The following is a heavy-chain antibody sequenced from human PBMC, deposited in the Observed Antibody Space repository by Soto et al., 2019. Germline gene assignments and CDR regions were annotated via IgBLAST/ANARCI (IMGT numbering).Heavy chain of an antibody. V-gene: IGHV3-21*01. CDR3: ARKGVSNLDY. CDR1: GFTFTTYG. Sequence: PGGSLRLSCAASGFTFTTYGMNWVRQAPGKGLEWVSFISSRTGSSKEYADSVRGRFTVSRDNAKNSVYLQMNSLRVEDTAVYYCARKGVSNLDYWGQGTLVTV. CDR2: ISSRTGSSK. J-gene: IGHJ4*02. D-gene: IGHD2-8*01.